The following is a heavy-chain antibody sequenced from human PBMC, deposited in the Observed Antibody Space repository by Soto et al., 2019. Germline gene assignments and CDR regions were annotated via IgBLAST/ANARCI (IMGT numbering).Heavy chain of an antibody. V-gene: IGHV3-74*03. J-gene: IGHJ6*02. D-gene: IGHD6-13*01. Sequence: EVQLVESGGGLVQPGGSLRLSCAASGFTFSNYWMYWVRQAPGKGLVWVSRVNNDGTDTTHADSVKGRCTISRDNAENTLYLQMNSPRAEDTAVYYCARGGLQHALDVWGQGSTVTVSS. CDR3: ARGGLQHALDV. CDR2: VNNDGTDT. CDR1: GFTFSNYW.